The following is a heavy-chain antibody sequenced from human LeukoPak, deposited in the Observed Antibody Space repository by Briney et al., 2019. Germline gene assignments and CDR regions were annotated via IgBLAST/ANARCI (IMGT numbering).Heavy chain of an antibody. CDR2: IYHSGST. D-gene: IGHD3-3*01. Sequence: PSETLSLTCTVSGGSISSGGYYWSWIRQPPGKGLEWIGYIYHSGSTNYNPSLKSRVTISVDTSKNQFSLKLSSVTAADTAVYYCARDGLTYYDFWSGYRVLGYMDVWGKGTTVTVSS. CDR1: GGSISSGGYY. V-gene: IGHV4-61*08. CDR3: ARDGLTYYDFWSGYRVLGYMDV. J-gene: IGHJ6*03.